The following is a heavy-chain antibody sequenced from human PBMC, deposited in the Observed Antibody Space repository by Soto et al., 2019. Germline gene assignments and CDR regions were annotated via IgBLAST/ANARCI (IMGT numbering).Heavy chain of an antibody. CDR2: ISSTGSI. V-gene: IGHV3-48*02. CDR1: GFTFSSYN. D-gene: IGHD3-9*01. Sequence: GGSLRLSCAASGFTFSSYNMNWVRQAPGKGLEWVSCISSTGSIYYADSVKGRFTISRDNAKNSLSLQMNSLRDEDTAVYYCARAQTISYGMDVWGQGTTVTVSS. J-gene: IGHJ6*02. CDR3: ARAQTISYGMDV.